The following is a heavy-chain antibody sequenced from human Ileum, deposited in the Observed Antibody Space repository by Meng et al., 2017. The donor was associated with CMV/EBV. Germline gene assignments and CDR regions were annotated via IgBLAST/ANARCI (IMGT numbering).Heavy chain of an antibody. V-gene: IGHV1-2*02. CDR2: IYPHSGET. CDR1: GYIFTDYY. Sequence: ASVKVSCKTSGYIFTDYYMHWVRRAPGQRPEWMGWIYPHSGETNYAQKFQDRVTMTQDTSTSTAYMEPSSLTSDDTAIYYCATTPRNRGTYYVYWGQGTLVTVSS. J-gene: IGHJ4*02. CDR3: ATTPRNRGTYYVY. D-gene: IGHD1-26*01.